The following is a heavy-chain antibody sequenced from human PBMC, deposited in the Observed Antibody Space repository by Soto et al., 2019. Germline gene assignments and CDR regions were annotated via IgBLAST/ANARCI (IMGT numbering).Heavy chain of an antibody. D-gene: IGHD3-16*01. CDR3: VAWGTSTSNP. V-gene: IGHV3-7*01. CDR1: GFIFNTHW. CDR2: TKPDGSEK. Sequence: PGRSLRLSCAASGFIFNTHWMSWVRQAPEKGLEWVAHTKPDGSEKYYVDSAKGRFTISRDNTRNSLYLQMNGLRADDTALYYCVAWGTSTSNPWGQGTLVTVSS. J-gene: IGHJ5*02.